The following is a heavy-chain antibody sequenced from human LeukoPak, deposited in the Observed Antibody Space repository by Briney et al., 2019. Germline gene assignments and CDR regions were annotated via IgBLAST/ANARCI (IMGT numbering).Heavy chain of an antibody. CDR2: IKQDGSEK. J-gene: IGHJ4*02. D-gene: IGHD3-10*01. Sequence: GGSLRLSCAASGFTFSSYWMSWVRQAPGKGLEWVANIKQDGSEKYYVDSVKGRFTISRDNAKNSLYLQMNSLRAEDTAVYYCASSGPMVRGVPYYFDYWGQGTLVTVSS. V-gene: IGHV3-7*01. CDR1: GFTFSSYW. CDR3: ASSGPMVRGVPYYFDY.